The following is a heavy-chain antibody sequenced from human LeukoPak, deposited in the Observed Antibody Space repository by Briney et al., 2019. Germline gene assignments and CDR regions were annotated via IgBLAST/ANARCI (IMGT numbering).Heavy chain of an antibody. CDR2: ISSSGSTI. V-gene: IGHV3-48*03. J-gene: IGHJ3*02. CDR1: GFTFSSYE. D-gene: IGHD1-26*01. Sequence: PGGSLRLSCAASGFTFSSYEMNWVRQAPGKGLEWVSYISSSGSTIYYADSVKGRFTISRDNAKNSLYLQMNSLRAEDTAVYYCARVVGRSAFDIWGQGTMVTVSS. CDR3: ARVVGRSAFDI.